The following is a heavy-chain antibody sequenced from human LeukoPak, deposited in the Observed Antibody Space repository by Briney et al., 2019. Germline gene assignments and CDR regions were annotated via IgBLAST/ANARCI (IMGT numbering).Heavy chain of an antibody. V-gene: IGHV3-11*01. CDR2: ISVSGGDL. CDR1: GFSFNDNY. CDR3: ARSIVYYYTLDV. Sequence: AAGTLRRSSVACGFSFNDNYLSWNRQAPGSGLEWISYISVSGGDLYYTDSVNGRFTISRDNATNSLYLQINSLRAEDTAVYYSARSIVYYYTLDVWGQATTVTVSS. J-gene: IGHJ6*02. D-gene: IGHD2-15*01.